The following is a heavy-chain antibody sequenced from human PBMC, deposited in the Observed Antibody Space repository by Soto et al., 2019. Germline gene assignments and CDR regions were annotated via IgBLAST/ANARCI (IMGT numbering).Heavy chain of an antibody. CDR2: ISYDGSNK. CDR1: GFTFSSYA. CDR3: ARSITMVRGVPDY. V-gene: IGHV3-30-3*01. Sequence: QVQLVESGGGVVQPGRSLRLSCAASGFTFSSYAMHWVRQAPGKGLEWVAVISYDGSNKYYADSVKGRFTISRDNSKNTLYLQINSLRAEDTAVYYCARSITMVRGVPDYWGQGTLVTVSS. J-gene: IGHJ4*02. D-gene: IGHD3-10*01.